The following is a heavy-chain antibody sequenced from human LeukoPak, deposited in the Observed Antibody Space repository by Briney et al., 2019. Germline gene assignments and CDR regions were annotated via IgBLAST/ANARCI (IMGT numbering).Heavy chain of an antibody. J-gene: IGHJ3*02. V-gene: IGHV3-23*01. D-gene: IGHD3-22*01. CDR2: ISGSGGST. CDR3: AKGDAYYYDSSGYYIRPSAFDI. CDR1: GFTFSSYA. Sequence: GGSLRLSCAASGFTFSSYAMSWVRQAPGKGLEWVSAISGSGGSTYYADSVKGRFTISRDNSKNALYLQMNSLRAEDTAVYYCAKGDAYYYDSSGYYIRPSAFDIWGQGTMVTVSS.